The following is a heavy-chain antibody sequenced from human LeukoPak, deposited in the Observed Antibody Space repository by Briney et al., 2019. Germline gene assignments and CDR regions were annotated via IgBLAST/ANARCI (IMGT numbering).Heavy chain of an antibody. CDR1: GYTFTGYY. V-gene: IGHV1-2*04. CDR3: ARAFYYGSGSHPFDY. J-gene: IGHJ4*02. Sequence: GASVKVSCKASGYTFTGYYMHWVRQAPGQGLEWMGWINPNSGGTNYAQKFQGWVTMTRDTSISTAYMELSRLRSDDTAVYYCARAFYYGSGSHPFDYWGQGTLVTVSS. D-gene: IGHD3-10*01. CDR2: INPNSGGT.